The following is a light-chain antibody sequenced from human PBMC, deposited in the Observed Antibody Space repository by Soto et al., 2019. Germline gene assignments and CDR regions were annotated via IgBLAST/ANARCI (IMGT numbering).Light chain of an antibody. CDR1: QSVTSNY. CDR3: QQYGSSVTWT. V-gene: IGKV3-20*01. Sequence: EVVLTQSPGTVSLSPGERATLSCRASQSVTSNYLAWYQQKPGQAPRLLIYAASSRATGIPDRFSGSGSGTDFTLSISRLEPADFAVYYYQQYGSSVTWTFGQGTKVEIK. CDR2: AAS. J-gene: IGKJ1*01.